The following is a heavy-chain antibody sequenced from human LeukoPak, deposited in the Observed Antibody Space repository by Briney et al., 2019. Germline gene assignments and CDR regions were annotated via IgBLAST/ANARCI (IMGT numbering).Heavy chain of an antibody. CDR3: ARRYYYDSSGYYSH. D-gene: IGHD3-22*01. CDR1: GGSISSGTYY. CDR2: IYYSGST. V-gene: IGHV4-39*01. J-gene: IGHJ4*02. Sequence: SETLSLTCTVSGGSISSGTYYWGWIRQPPGMGLEWIGRIYYSGSTYYNPSLKSRVTISVDTSKNQFSLKLSSVTAADTAVYYCARRYYYDSSGYYSHWGQGTLVTVSS.